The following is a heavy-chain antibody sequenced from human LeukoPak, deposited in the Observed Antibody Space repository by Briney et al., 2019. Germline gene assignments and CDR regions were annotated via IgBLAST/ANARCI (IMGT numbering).Heavy chain of an antibody. CDR2: IYYSGRT. CDR3: ARRVYRGRYCSGGSCYSEPGRPNWFDP. D-gene: IGHD2-15*01. J-gene: IGHJ5*02. CDR1: GGSISSSSYY. Sequence: SETLSLTCTVSGGSISSSSYYWGWIRQPPGKGLEWIGSIYYSGRTYYNPSLKSRVTISVDTSKNQFSLKLSSVTAADTAVYYCARRVYRGRYCSGGSCYSEPGRPNWFDPWGQGTLVTVSS. V-gene: IGHV4-39*01.